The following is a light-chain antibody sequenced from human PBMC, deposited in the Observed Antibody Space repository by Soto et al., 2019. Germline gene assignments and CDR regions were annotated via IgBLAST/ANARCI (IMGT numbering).Light chain of an antibody. Sequence: DIQMTQSPSTLSGSVGDRVTITCRASQTIISWLAWYQQKPWKAPKLLIYKASTLKSGVPSRFSGSGSGTEFTPTISSLQPDDFATYYCQHYNSYSEAFGQGTKVDIK. J-gene: IGKJ1*01. CDR2: KAS. V-gene: IGKV1-5*03. CDR3: QHYNSYSEA. CDR1: QTIISW.